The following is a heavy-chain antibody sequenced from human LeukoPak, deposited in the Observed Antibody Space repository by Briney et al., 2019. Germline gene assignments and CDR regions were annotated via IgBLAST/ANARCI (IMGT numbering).Heavy chain of an antibody. J-gene: IGHJ4*02. CDR1: GGTFSSYT. CDR3: ARDAGVGYCSGGSCKLLRPGVTYYFDY. Sequence: SVKVSCKASGGTFSSYTISWVRQAPGQGFEWMGRIIPILGIANYAQKFQGRVTITADKSTSTAYMELSSLRSEDTAVYYCARDAGVGYCSGGSCKLLRPGVTYYFDYWGQGTLVTVSS. CDR2: IIPILGIA. V-gene: IGHV1-69*04. D-gene: IGHD2-15*01.